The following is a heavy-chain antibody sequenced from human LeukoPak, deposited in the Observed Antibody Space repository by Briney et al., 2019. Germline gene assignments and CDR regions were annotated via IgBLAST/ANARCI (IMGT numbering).Heavy chain of an antibody. CDR1: GGSVSSRNYF. D-gene: IGHD3-10*01. CDR3: ARKSMVRGFDI. CDR2: IYYSGST. Sequence: PSETLSLTCTVSGGSVSSRNYFWSWIRQPPGKGLEWIGYIYYSGSTNYNPSLKSRVTISVDTSKNQFSLKLSSVTAADTAVYYCARKSMVRGFDIWGQGTMVTVSS. J-gene: IGHJ3*02. V-gene: IGHV4-61*01.